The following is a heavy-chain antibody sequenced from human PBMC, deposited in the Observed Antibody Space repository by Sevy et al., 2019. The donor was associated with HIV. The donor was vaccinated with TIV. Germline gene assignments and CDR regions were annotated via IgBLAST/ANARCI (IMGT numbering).Heavy chain of an antibody. D-gene: IGHD3-3*01. V-gene: IGHV3-33*01. CDR3: ARGVPTYYDFWGGYYTGQNYYYGMDV. CDR2: IWYDGSNK. CDR1: GFTFSSYG. J-gene: IGHJ6*02. Sequence: GGSLRLSCAASGFTFSSYGMHWVRQAPGKGLEWVAVIWYDGSNKYYADSVKGRFTISRDNSKNTLYLQMNSLRAEDTVVYYCARGVPTYYDFWGGYYTGQNYYYGMDVWGQGTTVTVSS.